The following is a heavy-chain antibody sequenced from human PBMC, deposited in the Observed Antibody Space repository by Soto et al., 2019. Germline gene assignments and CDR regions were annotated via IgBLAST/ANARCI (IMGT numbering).Heavy chain of an antibody. CDR3: AKAPPYVGHMFEY. V-gene: IGHV3-23*01. Sequence: EVQLLESGGGSVQPGGSLRLSCADSGFTFSSFGMTWVRQAPGKGLQWVSTISGSGTTTYYADSVKGRFTISRDNSKDVLFLQVDGLRVEDTAVYYCAKAPPYVGHMFEYWGQGALVTVSP. J-gene: IGHJ4*02. CDR2: ISGSGTTT. CDR1: GFTFSSFG. D-gene: IGHD3-16*01.